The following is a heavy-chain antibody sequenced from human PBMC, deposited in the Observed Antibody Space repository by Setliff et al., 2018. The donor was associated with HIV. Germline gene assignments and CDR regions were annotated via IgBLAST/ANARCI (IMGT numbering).Heavy chain of an antibody. D-gene: IGHD2-21*02. V-gene: IGHV4-59*08. J-gene: IGHJ3*02. CDR1: GGSIVRYY. CDR2: IYYSGST. Sequence: PSETLSLTCTVSGGSIVRYYWTWIRQPPGKGLEWIGYIYYSGSTNYNPSLKSRVIISVDTSKMQLSLKLRSVTAADTAMYYCARLLQGGNYAFDIWGQGTMVTVSS. CDR3: ARLLQGGNYAFDI.